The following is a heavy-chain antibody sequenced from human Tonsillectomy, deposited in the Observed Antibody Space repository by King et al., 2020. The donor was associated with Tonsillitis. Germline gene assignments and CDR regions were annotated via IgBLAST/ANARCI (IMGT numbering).Heavy chain of an antibody. V-gene: IGHV1-69*06. Sequence: GQLVQSGAEVKKPGSSVKVSCKASGCTFSSHAISWVRQAPGQGLEWMGRIIPIIGTGNYAQKFRGRVTMTADKATSTAYMELSSLRSEDTAVYYCARGLYDSSGFTLGYWGQGTLVTVSS. CDR3: ARGLYDSSGFTLGY. CDR2: IIPIIGTG. D-gene: IGHD3-22*01. CDR1: GCTFSSHA. J-gene: IGHJ4*02.